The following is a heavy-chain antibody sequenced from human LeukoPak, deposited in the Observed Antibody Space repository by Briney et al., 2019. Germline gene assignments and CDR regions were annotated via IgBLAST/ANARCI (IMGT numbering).Heavy chain of an antibody. J-gene: IGHJ4*02. CDR2: IKRDGSEK. V-gene: IGHV3-7*01. CDR3: AKSPGMNTGSYEDYFDY. Sequence: GGSLRLSCAASGFTLSSYWMSWVRQARGKGLERVANIKRDGSEKYYVDSVKGRFTISRDNANNSLYLQINSLRAEDTAVYYCAKSPGMNTGSYEDYFDYWGQGTLVTVSS. CDR1: GFTLSSYW. D-gene: IGHD1-26*01.